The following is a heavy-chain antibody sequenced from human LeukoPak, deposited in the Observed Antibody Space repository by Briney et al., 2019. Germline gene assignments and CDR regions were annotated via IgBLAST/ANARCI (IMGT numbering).Heavy chain of an antibody. D-gene: IGHD3-3*01. CDR1: GYSISSGYY. CDR3: ATILNYDFWSGYYSGDYMDV. J-gene: IGHJ6*03. V-gene: IGHV4-38-2*02. CDR2: IYHSGST. Sequence: SETLSLTCTVSGYSISSGYYWGWIRQPPGKGLEWIGGIYHSGSTYYNPSLKSRVTISVDTSKNQFSLKLSSVTAADTAVYYCATILNYDFWSGYYSGDYMDVWGKGTTVTVSS.